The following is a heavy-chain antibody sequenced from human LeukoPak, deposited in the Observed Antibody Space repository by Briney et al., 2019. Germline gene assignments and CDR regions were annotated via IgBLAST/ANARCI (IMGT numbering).Heavy chain of an antibody. D-gene: IGHD5-12*01. V-gene: IGHV1-24*01. Sequence: ASVKVSCKVSGYTLTELSIHWVRQAPGKGLEWMGSFYPEDGEAIYAQKFQGRVTMTEDTSTDTAYMQLSSLRSEDTAVYYCATGQDDVVPTGQYNWFDPWGQGTLVSVSS. J-gene: IGHJ5*02. CDR1: GYTLTELS. CDR3: ATGQDDVVPTGQYNWFDP. CDR2: FYPEDGEA.